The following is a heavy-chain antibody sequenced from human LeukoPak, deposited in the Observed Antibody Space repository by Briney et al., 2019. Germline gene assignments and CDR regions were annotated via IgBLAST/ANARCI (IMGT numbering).Heavy chain of an antibody. Sequence: GGSLRLSCAASGFTFSSYGMHWVRQAPGKGLEWVAVISYDGSNKYYADSVKGRFTISRDNSKNTLYLQMNSLRAVDTAVYYCAKGEGNYYDSSGYYYDWDYWGQGTLVTVSS. J-gene: IGHJ4*02. CDR1: GFTFSSYG. CDR2: ISYDGSNK. V-gene: IGHV3-30*18. D-gene: IGHD3-22*01. CDR3: AKGEGNYYDSSGYYYDWDY.